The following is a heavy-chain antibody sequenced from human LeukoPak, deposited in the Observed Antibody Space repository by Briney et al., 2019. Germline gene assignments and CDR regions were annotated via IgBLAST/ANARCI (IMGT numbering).Heavy chain of an antibody. J-gene: IGHJ4*02. CDR2: ISGSGGST. CDR1: GFTFSSYA. V-gene: IGHV3-23*01. D-gene: IGHD1-1*01. CDR3: AKRTLAAFDC. Sequence: GGSLRLSCAASGFTFSSYAMSWVRQAPGKGLEWVSGISGSGGSTYYADSVKGRFTISRDNSKNTLYMQMNSLRAADTAVYYCAKRTLAAFDCWGQGTLVTVSS.